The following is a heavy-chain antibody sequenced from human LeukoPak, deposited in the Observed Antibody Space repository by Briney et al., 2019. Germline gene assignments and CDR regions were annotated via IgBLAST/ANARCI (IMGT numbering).Heavy chain of an antibody. Sequence: GGSQRLSCAASGFTFSSYGMHWVRQAPGKGLEWVAGISYDGSNKYYADSVKGRFTISRDNSKNTLYLQMNSLRAEDTAVYYCARDIGGGGYYDFWSGLRYFDYWGQGTLVTVSS. V-gene: IGHV3-30*03. CDR2: ISYDGSNK. J-gene: IGHJ4*02. CDR1: GFTFSSYG. D-gene: IGHD3-3*01. CDR3: ARDIGGGGYYDFWSGLRYFDY.